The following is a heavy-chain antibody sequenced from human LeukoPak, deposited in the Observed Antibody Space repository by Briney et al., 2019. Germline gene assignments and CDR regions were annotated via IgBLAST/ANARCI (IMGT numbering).Heavy chain of an antibody. CDR2: ISYDGSNK. V-gene: IGHV3-30*18. D-gene: IGHD5-18*01. CDR1: GFTFSNYG. CDR3: AKGYNYGIA. J-gene: IGHJ5*02. Sequence: GGSLRLSCAASGFTFSNYGMHWVRQAPGKGLEWVAVISYDGSNKYYADSVKGRFTISRDNSENTLFLQMNSLRAEDTAVYYCAKGYNYGIAWGQGTLVTVSS.